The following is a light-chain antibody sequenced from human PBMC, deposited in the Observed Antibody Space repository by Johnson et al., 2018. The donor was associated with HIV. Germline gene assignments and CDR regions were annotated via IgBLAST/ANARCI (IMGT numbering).Light chain of an antibody. CDR3: GTWDSSLSAGGV. V-gene: IGLV1-51*01. Sequence: QSLLTQPPSVYAAPGQKVTISCSGSSSNIGNNYVSWYQQLPGTAPKLLIYDNNKRPSGIPDRFSGSKSGTSATLGITGLQTGDEADYYCGTWDSSLSAGGVFGTGTKVTVL. J-gene: IGLJ1*01. CDR1: SSNIGNNY. CDR2: DNN.